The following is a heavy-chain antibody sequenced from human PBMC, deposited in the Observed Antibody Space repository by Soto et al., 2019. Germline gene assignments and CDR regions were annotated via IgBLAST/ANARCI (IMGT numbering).Heavy chain of an antibody. CDR1: GFTFSSYS. J-gene: IGHJ6*03. D-gene: IGHD6-13*01. CDR3: ARTSIIAAVGDYYYYMDV. V-gene: IGHV3-21*01. CDR2: ISSSSSYI. Sequence: GGSLRLSCAASGFTFSSYSMNWVGQAPGKGLEWVSSISSSSSYIYYADSVKGRFAISRDNAKNSLYLQMNSLRAEDTAVYYCARTSIIAAVGDYYYYMDVWGKGTTVTVSS.